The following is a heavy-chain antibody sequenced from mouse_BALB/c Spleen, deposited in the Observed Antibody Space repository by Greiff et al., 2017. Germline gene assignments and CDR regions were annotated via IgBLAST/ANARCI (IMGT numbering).Heavy chain of an antibody. CDR1: GYTFTSYY. Sequence: QVQLQQSGPELVKPGASVRISCKASGYTFTSYYIHWVKQRPGQGLEWIGWIYPGNVNTKYNEKFKGKATLTADKSSSTAYMQLSSLTSEDSAVYFCAKDPDWFAYWGQGTLVTVSA. CDR3: AKDPDWFAY. J-gene: IGHJ3*01. V-gene: IGHV1S56*01. CDR2: IYPGNVNT.